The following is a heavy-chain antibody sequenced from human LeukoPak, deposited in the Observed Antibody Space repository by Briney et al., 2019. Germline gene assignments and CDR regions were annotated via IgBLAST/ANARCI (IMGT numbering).Heavy chain of an antibody. CDR3: AREYCSSSRCYLIEKRVDFDF. Sequence: GGSLRLSCAASGFTFSNYWMSWVRQPPGRGLEWVANIKLDGSEKYYVDSVKGRFTISRDNAKNSLYLQMNSLRAEDTAVYYCAREYCSSSRCYLIEKRVDFDFWGLGTLVTVSS. V-gene: IGHV3-7*04. J-gene: IGHJ4*02. CDR2: IKLDGSEK. CDR1: GFTFSNYW. D-gene: IGHD2-2*01.